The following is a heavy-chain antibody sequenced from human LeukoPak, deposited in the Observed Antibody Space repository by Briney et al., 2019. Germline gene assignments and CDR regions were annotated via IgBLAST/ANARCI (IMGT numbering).Heavy chain of an antibody. Sequence: GSLRLSCLTSGFTLSTNAMSWVRQAPGKGLEWISGISGSGASTYYADSVKGRFTISRDDSRNTLYLQMNSLRGDDTAVYYCAKDVGKWESLHFFDYWGQGTLVTVSS. CDR3: AKDVGKWESLHFFDY. CDR1: GFTLSTNA. CDR2: ISGSGAST. D-gene: IGHD1-26*01. J-gene: IGHJ4*02. V-gene: IGHV3-23*01.